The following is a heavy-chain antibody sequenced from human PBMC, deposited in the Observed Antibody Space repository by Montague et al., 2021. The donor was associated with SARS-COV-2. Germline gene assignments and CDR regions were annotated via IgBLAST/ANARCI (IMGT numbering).Heavy chain of an antibody. V-gene: IGHV4-4*07. Sequence: SETLSLTCTVSGGSISNYYWTWIRQPAGKGLEWIGRLYTSGSTTYNPSLKSRVTMSVGTSKNQFPLNVTSVTAADTAIYYCARESGYSSGWRYYYGMDVWGQGTTVTVS. CDR2: LYTSGST. D-gene: IGHD6-19*01. J-gene: IGHJ6*02. CDR3: ARESGYSSGWRYYYGMDV. CDR1: GGSISNYY.